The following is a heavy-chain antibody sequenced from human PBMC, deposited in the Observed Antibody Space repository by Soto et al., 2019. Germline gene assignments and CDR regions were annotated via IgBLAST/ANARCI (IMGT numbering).Heavy chain of an antibody. CDR2: ISAYNGDT. V-gene: IGHV1-18*01. Sequence: QVQLVQSGAEVKKPGASVKVSCKTSGYTFTRNGISWVRQAPGQGLEWMGWISAYNGDTNYAQKFQGRVIMTTDTSTSTAYMELRSLRSDDTAVYYCARDPGFGVAIIPGWFDPWGQGTLVTVSS. CDR1: GYTFTRNG. D-gene: IGHD3-3*01. J-gene: IGHJ5*02. CDR3: ARDPGFGVAIIPGWFDP.